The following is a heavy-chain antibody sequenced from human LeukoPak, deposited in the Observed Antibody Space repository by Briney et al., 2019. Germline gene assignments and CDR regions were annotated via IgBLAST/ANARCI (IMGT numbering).Heavy chain of an antibody. CDR1: GYSFTSYW. CDR3: ARRLISSGYYFDY. Sequence: GESLKISCKGSGYSFTSYWIGWVRQMPGKGLEWMGIIYPGDSDTRYSPSFQGQVTISADKSISTAYPQWSSLKASDTAMYYCARRLISSGYYFDYWGQGTLVTVSS. J-gene: IGHJ4*02. V-gene: IGHV5-51*01. CDR2: IYPGDSDT. D-gene: IGHD3-22*01.